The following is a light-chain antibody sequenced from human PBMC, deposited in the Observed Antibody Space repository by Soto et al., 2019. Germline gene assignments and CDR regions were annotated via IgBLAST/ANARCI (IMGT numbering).Light chain of an antibody. Sequence: EIVMTQSPATLSVSPGERATLSCRASQSISRSDLAWYQHRPGQSPRLLIYGASSRATGIPDRFSGSGSGTDFTLTISRLEPEDFAVYYCQQYGSSRTFGQGSKVDIK. CDR2: GAS. V-gene: IGKV3-20*01. CDR1: QSISRSD. CDR3: QQYGSSRT. J-gene: IGKJ1*01.